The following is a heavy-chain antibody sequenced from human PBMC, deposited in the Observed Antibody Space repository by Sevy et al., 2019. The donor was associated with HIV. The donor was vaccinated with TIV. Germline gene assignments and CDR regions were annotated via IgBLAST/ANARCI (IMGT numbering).Heavy chain of an antibody. J-gene: IGHJ4*02. CDR1: GFSYSSYG. D-gene: IGHD2-21*01. CDR3: VKEGGGEGGDH. V-gene: IGHV3-30*02. Sequence: GGSLRLSSAASGFSYSSYGMHWVRQAPGKGLEWVAYIQYDGSNKDYAASVKGRFTISRDNSKNTLDLQMNSLRVEDTAVYYCVKEGGGEGGDHWGQGTLVTVSS. CDR2: IQYDGSNK.